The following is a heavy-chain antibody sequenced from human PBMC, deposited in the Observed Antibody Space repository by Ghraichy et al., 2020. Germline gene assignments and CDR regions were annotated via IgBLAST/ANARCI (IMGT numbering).Heavy chain of an antibody. V-gene: IGHV4-59*01. D-gene: IGHD1-14*01. CDR1: GDSISNYY. Sequence: SETLSRTCTVSGDSISNYYWSWVRQPPGKGLEWIGYFYKIDRTKYNPSLRSRVTISVDTSKNQFSLNLSSVTAADTAVYYCARGRNPDYYYYMDVWGKGTTVTVSS. CDR3: ARGRNPDYYYYMDV. CDR2: FYKIDRT. J-gene: IGHJ6*03.